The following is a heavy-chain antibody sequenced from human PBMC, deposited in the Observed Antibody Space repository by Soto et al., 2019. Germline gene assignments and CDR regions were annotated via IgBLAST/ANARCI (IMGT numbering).Heavy chain of an antibody. CDR3: TRLSDTTTEGFDY. V-gene: IGHV3-73*02. CDR2: IRGKGKDYAT. J-gene: IGHJ4*02. D-gene: IGHD1-26*01. Sequence: EVQLVESGGGLVQPGGSLKLSCAASGFTFSVSAIHWVRLSSGKGLEWLGRIRGKGKDYATAYAASVKGRFTVSRDDSMNTAYLEMNSLNTEDTAVYYCTRLSDTTTEGFDYWGRGTLVTVAS. CDR1: GFTFSVSA.